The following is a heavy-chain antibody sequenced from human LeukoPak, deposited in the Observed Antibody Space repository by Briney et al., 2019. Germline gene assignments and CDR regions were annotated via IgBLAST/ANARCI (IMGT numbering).Heavy chain of an antibody. CDR1: GFTFSSYV. D-gene: IGHD4-17*01. CDR2: IKSKTDGGTT. CDR3: TTGSGDYVGHLLD. V-gene: IGHV3-15*01. J-gene: IGHJ4*02. Sequence: PGGSLRLSCAASGFTFSSYVMSWVRQAPGKGLEWVGRIKSKTDGGTTDYAAPVKGRFTISRDDSKNTLYLQMNSLKTEDTAVYYCTTGSGDYVGHLLDWGQGTLVTVSS.